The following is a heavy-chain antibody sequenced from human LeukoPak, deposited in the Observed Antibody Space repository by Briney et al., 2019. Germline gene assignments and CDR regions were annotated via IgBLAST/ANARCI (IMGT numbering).Heavy chain of an antibody. CDR1: GFTFSSYA. CDR2: ISGSGGST. V-gene: IGHV3-23*01. Sequence: RGSLRLSCAASGFTFSSYAMSWVRQAPGKGLEWVSAISGSGGSTYYADSVKGRFTISRDNSKNTLYLQMNSLRAEDTAVYYCATDPKPAGAAADWGQGTLVTVSS. D-gene: IGHD6-13*01. J-gene: IGHJ4*02. CDR3: ATDPKPAGAAAD.